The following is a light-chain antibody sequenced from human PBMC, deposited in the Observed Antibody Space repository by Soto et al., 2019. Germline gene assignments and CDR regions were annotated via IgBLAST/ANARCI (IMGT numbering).Light chain of an antibody. CDR1: QSVSSS. CDR3: QQRSDWPPSLT. CDR2: ATS. V-gene: IGKV3-11*01. Sequence: EIVLTQSPATLSLSPGERATLSCRASQSVSSSLAWYQHKPGQAPRLLIYATSHRATDIATRFSGSGSETDFTLTISSLEPEEFAVYYCQQRSDWPPSLTFGGGTKVEIK. J-gene: IGKJ4*01.